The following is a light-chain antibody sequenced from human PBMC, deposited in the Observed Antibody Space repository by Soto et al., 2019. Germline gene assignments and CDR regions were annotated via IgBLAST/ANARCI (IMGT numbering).Light chain of an antibody. CDR2: GAS. CDR3: QQYGDSPIA. CDR1: QSVAANY. Sequence: EIVLTQSPGTLSLSPGERATLSCRASQSVAANYLAWYQQKPGQATRLLIYGASSRATGIPDRLSGSGSGTDFTLTINRLEPEDFAVYYCQQYGDSPIAFGQGTRLEIK. V-gene: IGKV3-20*01. J-gene: IGKJ5*01.